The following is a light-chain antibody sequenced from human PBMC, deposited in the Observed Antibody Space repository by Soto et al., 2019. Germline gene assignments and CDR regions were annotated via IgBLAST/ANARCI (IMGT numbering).Light chain of an antibody. CDR3: QEYIQWPPGM. CDR2: GAS. V-gene: IGKV3-20*01. Sequence: EIVLTQSPGTLSLSPGERATLSCRAIQSVSSSFLAWYQQKRGQPPRLLIYGASNRATGIPDRFSGSGSGTEFTLTISSLQSEDFAVYYCQEYIQWPPGMFGPGTKVDIK. J-gene: IGKJ1*01. CDR1: QSVSSSF.